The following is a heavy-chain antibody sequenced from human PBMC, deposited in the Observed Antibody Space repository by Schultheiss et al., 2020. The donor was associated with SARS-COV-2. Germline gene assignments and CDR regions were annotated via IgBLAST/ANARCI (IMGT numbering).Heavy chain of an antibody. D-gene: IGHD5-18*01. J-gene: IGHJ6*02. CDR3: ATSAMVTGWNYYYGMDV. V-gene: IGHV3-23*01. CDR1: GFTFRTSA. Sequence: GGSLRLSCAASGFTFRTSAMSWVRQAPGKGLEWVSSISDTGSSTYYADSVKGRFTISRDNFKNTLYLQMNSLRAEDTAVYYCATSAMVTGWNYYYGMDVWGQGTTVTVSS. CDR2: ISDTGSST.